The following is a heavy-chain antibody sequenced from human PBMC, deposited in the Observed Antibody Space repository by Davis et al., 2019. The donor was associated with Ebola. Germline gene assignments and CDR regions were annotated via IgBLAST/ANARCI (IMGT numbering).Heavy chain of an antibody. CDR3: AKAGTTVIHLFFDY. V-gene: IGHV3-48*01. CDR2: ISSSSSTI. Sequence: GESLKISCAASGFTFSSYSMNWVRQAPGKGLEWVSYISSSSSTIYYADSVKGRFTISRDNSKNTLYLQMNSLRAEDTAVYYCAKAGTTVIHLFFDYWGQGTLVTVSS. CDR1: GFTFSSYS. J-gene: IGHJ4*02. D-gene: IGHD4-17*01.